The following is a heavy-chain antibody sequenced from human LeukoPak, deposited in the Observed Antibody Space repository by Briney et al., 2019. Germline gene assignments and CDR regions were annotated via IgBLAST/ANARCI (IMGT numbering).Heavy chain of an antibody. J-gene: IGHJ3*02. D-gene: IGHD6-13*01. CDR3: ARGYSSSWPYDAFDI. CDR2: IYYSGST. CDR1: GGSISSYY. Sequence: SETLSLTCTVSGGSISSYYWSWIRQPPGKGLEWIGYIYYSGSTNYNPSLKSRVTISVDTSKNQFSPKLSSVTAADTAVYYCARGYSSSWPYDAFDIWGQGTMVTVSS. V-gene: IGHV4-59*01.